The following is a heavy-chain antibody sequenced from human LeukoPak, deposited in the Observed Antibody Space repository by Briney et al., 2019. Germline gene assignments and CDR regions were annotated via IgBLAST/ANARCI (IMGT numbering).Heavy chain of an antibody. V-gene: IGHV3-23*01. Sequence: SCKASGYTFTSYSMSWVRQAPGKGLEGFSAIIGSGGSTYYADSVKGRFTIYRDNSKHPLSLQMNRLRAEDTAVYYCAKDRDYYDSSGIDYWGQGPLVTVSS. D-gene: IGHD3-22*01. CDR1: GYTFTSYS. CDR2: IIGSGGST. J-gene: IGHJ4*02. CDR3: AKDRDYYDSSGIDY.